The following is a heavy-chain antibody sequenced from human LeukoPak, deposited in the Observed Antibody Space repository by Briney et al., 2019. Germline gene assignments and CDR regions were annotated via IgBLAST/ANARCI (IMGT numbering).Heavy chain of an antibody. V-gene: IGHV4-39*07. CDR2: VYYSGST. CDR1: GFTFSSYS. D-gene: IGHD7-27*01. Sequence: GSLRLSCAASGFTFSSYSMNWVRQAPGKGLEWIGSVYYSGSTYYNPSLKSRVTISVDTSKNQFSLKLSSVTAADTAVYYCARDPGYYFDYWGQGTLVTVSS. J-gene: IGHJ4*02. CDR3: ARDPGYYFDY.